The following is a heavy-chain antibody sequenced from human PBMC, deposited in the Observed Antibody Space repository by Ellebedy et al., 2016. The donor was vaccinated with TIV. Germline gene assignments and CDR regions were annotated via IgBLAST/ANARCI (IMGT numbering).Heavy chain of an antibody. CDR1: GFTFSDYY. J-gene: IGHJ4*02. CDR3: ARGVGGYYYGSSGYYADY. D-gene: IGHD3-22*01. V-gene: IGHV3-11*01. CDR2: ISSSGSTI. Sequence: GESLKISCAASGFTFSDYYMSWIRQAPGKGLEWVSYISSSGSTIYYADSVKGRFTVSRDNAKNSLYLQMNSLRAEDTAVYYCARGVGGYYYGSSGYYADYWGQGTLVTVSS.